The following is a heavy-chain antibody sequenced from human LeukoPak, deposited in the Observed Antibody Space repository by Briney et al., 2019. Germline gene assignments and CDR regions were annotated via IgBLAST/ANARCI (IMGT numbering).Heavy chain of an antibody. CDR1: GGTFINSA. Sequence: SVSVSFTASGGTFINSAISGVGQARGQGGEGMGGIIPIFSTANYTQKFQGRVTINEEETTSTAYMELSSLRSEDTAVYYCARVHYRYHYYYYMDVWGKGTTVTVSS. D-gene: IGHD4-11*01. CDR2: IIPIFSTA. V-gene: IGHV1-69*13. J-gene: IGHJ6*03. CDR3: ARVHYRYHYYYYMDV.